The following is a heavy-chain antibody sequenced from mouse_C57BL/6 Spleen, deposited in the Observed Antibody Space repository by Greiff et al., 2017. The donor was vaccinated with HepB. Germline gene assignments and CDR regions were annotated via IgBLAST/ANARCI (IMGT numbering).Heavy chain of an antibody. D-gene: IGHD4-1*01. CDR3: ARYDWDPYFDY. CDR1: GFTFTDYY. Sequence: EVHLVESGGGLVQPGGSLSLSCAASGFTFTDYYMSWVRQPPGKALEWLGFIRNKANGYTTEYSASVKGRFTISSDNSQSILYLQMNALRAEDSATYYCARYDWDPYFDYWGQGTTLTVSS. J-gene: IGHJ2*01. CDR2: IRNKANGYTT. V-gene: IGHV7-3*01.